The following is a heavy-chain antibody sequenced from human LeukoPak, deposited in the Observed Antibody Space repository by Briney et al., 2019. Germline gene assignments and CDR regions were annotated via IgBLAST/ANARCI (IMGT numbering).Heavy chain of an antibody. Sequence: SESLSLTCAVYGGSFSGYYWSWIRQPPGKGLEWIGEINHSGSTNYNPSLKSRVTISVDTSKNQFSLKLSSVTAADTAVYYCARGQPYGGNPAPRYRPSWHFDLWGRGTLVTVSS. CDR3: ARGQPYGGNPAPRYRPSWHFDL. D-gene: IGHD4-23*01. J-gene: IGHJ2*01. CDR1: GGSFSGYY. V-gene: IGHV4-34*01. CDR2: INHSGST.